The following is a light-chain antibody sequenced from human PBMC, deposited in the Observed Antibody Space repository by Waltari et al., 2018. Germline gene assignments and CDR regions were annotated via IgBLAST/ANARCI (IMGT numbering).Light chain of an antibody. CDR1: ASVSPTH. CDR3: HQFEASPLT. V-gene: IGKV3-20*01. J-gene: IGKJ4*01. CDR2: GAT. Sequence: EIVFTQSPGTLSLHPGDRATLPCRASASVSPTHIAWYQQKPGQPPRHIIYGATTRAPGIPDRFSGSWSGPDFILSITRVEPEDFSVYYCHQFEASPLTFGGGTKVEI.